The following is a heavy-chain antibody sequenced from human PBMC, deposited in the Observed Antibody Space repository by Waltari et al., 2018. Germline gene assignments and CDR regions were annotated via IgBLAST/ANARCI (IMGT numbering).Heavy chain of an antibody. D-gene: IGHD1-26*01. Sequence: EVQLVESGGGLIQPGGSLRLSCAASGFTVSSNYMSWVRQAPGKGLEWVSVIYSGGSTYYADSVKGRFTISRDNSKNTLYLQMSSLRSEDTAVYYCATEGVGAINRHAFDIWGQGTMVTVSS. V-gene: IGHV3-53*01. CDR3: ATEGVGAINRHAFDI. J-gene: IGHJ3*02. CDR1: GFTVSSNY. CDR2: IYSGGST.